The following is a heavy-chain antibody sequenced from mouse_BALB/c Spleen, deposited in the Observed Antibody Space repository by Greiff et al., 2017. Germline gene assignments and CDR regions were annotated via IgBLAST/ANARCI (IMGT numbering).Heavy chain of an antibody. Sequence: EVQLVESGPSLVKPSQTLSLTCSVTGDSITSGYWNWIRKFPGNKLEYMGYISYSGSTYYNPSLKSRISITRDTSKNQYYLQLNSVTTEDTATYYCARGRYRYDEAWFAYWGQGTLVTVSA. CDR3: ARGRYRYDEAWFAY. CDR2: ISYSGST. D-gene: IGHD2-14*01. V-gene: IGHV3-8*02. CDR1: GDSITSGY. J-gene: IGHJ3*01.